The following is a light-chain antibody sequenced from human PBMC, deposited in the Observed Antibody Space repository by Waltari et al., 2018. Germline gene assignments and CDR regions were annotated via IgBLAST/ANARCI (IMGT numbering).Light chain of an antibody. Sequence: EITLTQSPVTMSFSPGDRATLSCRASQSVGTYLGWYQQKPGQAPRLLIYDASNRAIGIPARFSGSGSGTDFTLTISSLEPEDSAVYYCQQRSDWPPLVFTFGPGTKVDI. CDR1: QSVGTY. V-gene: IGKV3-11*01. J-gene: IGKJ3*01. CDR3: QQRSDWPPLVFT. CDR2: DAS.